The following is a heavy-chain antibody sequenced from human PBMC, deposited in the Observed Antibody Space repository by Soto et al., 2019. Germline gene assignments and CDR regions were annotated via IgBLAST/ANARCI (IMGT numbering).Heavy chain of an antibody. CDR2: ISYDGSNK. D-gene: IGHD3-9*01. V-gene: IGHV3-30-3*01. J-gene: IGHJ6*02. Sequence: GGSLRLSCAASGFTFSSYAMHWVRQAPGKGLEWVAVISYDGSNKYYADSVKGRFTTSRDNSKNTLYLQMNSLRAEDTAVYYCARGGTAYYDILTDYYGMDVWGQGTTLTVSS. CDR1: GFTFSSYA. CDR3: ARGGTAYYDILTDYYGMDV.